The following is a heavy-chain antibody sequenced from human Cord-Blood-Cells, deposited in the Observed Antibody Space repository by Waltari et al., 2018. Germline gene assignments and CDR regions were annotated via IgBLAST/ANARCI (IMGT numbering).Heavy chain of an antibody. CDR3: AIPWGSEVDY. CDR2: IYYSGST. CDR1: GGSISSSSYY. V-gene: IGHV4-39*01. D-gene: IGHD7-27*01. Sequence: QLQLQESGPGLVKPSETLSLTCTVSGGSISSSSYYWGWIRQPPGKGLEWIGRIYYSGSTYYNPSLKSRVTISVDTSKNQFSLKLSSVTAADTAVYYCAIPWGSEVDYWGQGTQVTVSS. J-gene: IGHJ4*02.